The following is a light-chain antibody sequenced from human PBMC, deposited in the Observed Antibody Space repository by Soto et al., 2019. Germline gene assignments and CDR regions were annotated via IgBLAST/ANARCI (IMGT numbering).Light chain of an antibody. V-gene: IGKV1-13*02. CDR3: QQFNSYPLT. J-gene: IGKJ5*01. CDR1: QGISSA. Sequence: AIQLTQSPSSLSASVGDRGTITCRASQGISSALAWYQQKPGKAPNLLIYDASSLESGVPSRFSGSGSGTDFTLTISSLQPEDFATYYCQQFNSYPLTFGQGTRLDIK. CDR2: DAS.